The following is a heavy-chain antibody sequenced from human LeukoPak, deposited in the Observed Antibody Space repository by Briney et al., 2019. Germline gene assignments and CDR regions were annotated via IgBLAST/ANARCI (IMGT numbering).Heavy chain of an antibody. Sequence: GVSLRLSCAASGFTFSNYAMAWVRQAPGKGLEWVSTITGSGATTYYADSVKGRFTISSGNSKNTLYLQMDSLRAEDTAVYYCVKTTGSYWNPFDYWGQGTLVTVSS. D-gene: IGHD1-26*01. V-gene: IGHV3-23*01. CDR1: GFTFSNYA. J-gene: IGHJ4*02. CDR3: VKTTGSYWNPFDY. CDR2: ITGSGATT.